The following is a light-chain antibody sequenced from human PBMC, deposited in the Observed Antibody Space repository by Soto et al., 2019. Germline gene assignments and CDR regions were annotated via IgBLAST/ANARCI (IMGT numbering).Light chain of an antibody. CDR2: EVS. CDR1: SSDVGGYKY. V-gene: IGLV2-14*01. CDR3: DSYTSSRAYV. J-gene: IGLJ1*01. Sequence: QSALAQPASVSGSPGQSITISCTGTSSDVGGYKYVSWYQQQSGKAPKFMIREVSYRPSGVYNRFSGSKSGNTASLTISGLQAEDEADYYCDSYTSSRAYVFGIGTKVTVL.